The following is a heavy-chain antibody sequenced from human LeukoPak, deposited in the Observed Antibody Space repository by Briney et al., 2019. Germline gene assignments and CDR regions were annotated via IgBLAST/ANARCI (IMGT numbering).Heavy chain of an antibody. Sequence: GASVKVSCKASGYTFTSYDINWVRQATGQGLKWMGWMNPNSGNTGYAQKFQGRVTMTRNTSISTAYMELSSLRSEDTAVYYCARVWRDLAFFYYGMDVWGQGTTVTVSS. CDR1: GYTFTSYD. CDR3: ARVWRDLAFFYYGMDV. CDR2: MNPNSGNT. D-gene: IGHD3-3*02. V-gene: IGHV1-8*01. J-gene: IGHJ6*02.